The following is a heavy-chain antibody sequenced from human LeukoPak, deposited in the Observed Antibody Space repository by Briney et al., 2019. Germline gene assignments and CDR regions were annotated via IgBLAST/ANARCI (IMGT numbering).Heavy chain of an antibody. Sequence: SETLSLTCTVSGGSISSGGYYWSWIRQPPGKGLEWIGYIYHSGSTYYNPSLKSRVTISVDRSKNQFSLKLSSVTAADTAVYYCARDRLEATGPHFDYWGQGTLVTVSS. CDR2: IYHSGST. V-gene: IGHV4-30-2*01. J-gene: IGHJ4*02. D-gene: IGHD1-26*01. CDR1: GGSISSGGYY. CDR3: ARDRLEATGPHFDY.